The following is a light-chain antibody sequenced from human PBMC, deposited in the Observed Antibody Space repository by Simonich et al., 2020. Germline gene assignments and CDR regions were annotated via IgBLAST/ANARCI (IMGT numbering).Light chain of an antibody. CDR2: WAS. J-gene: IGKJ1*01. CDR3: QQYYSTPWT. Sequence: IVMTQSPDSLAVSLGERATINCKSSQSVLYSSNNQNYLAWYQQKPGQPPKLLIYWASTRESGVPDRFSGNGSGTDFTLTINSLQAEDVAVYYCQQYYSTPWTFGQGTKVEIK. V-gene: IGKV4-1*01. CDR1: QSVLYSSNNQNY.